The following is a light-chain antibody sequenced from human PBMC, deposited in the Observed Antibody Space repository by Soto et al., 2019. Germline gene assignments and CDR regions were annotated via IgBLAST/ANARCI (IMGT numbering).Light chain of an antibody. J-gene: IGKJ2*01. CDR1: HDVSVS. V-gene: IGKV3-11*01. CDR3: QQRASWPYT. Sequence: EIVLTQSPDTLSSSPGEGATLTCRASHDVSVSLVWYRQRPGQSPRLLIHDASNRATGISARFSGSGSGTDFTLTIGSLEPEESALYYCQQRASWPYTSGQGTKVEIK. CDR2: DAS.